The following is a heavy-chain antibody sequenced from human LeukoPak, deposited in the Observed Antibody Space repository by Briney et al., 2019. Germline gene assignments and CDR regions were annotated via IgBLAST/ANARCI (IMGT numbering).Heavy chain of an antibody. J-gene: IGHJ4*02. CDR3: AQSYDSGGYPLGDY. V-gene: IGHV3-23*01. D-gene: IGHD3-22*01. Sequence: GGSLRLSCTASGFTGPSSAMAWVRQAPGKGLKWVSHIGAGATSKYYADSVKGRFTISRDYSRKTVYLQMNSLRAEDTAVYYCAQSYDSGGYPLGDYWGQGTLVTVSS. CDR2: IGAGATSK. CDR1: GFTGPSSA.